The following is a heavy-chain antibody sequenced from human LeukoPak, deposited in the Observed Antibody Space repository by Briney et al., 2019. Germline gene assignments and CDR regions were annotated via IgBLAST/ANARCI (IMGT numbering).Heavy chain of an antibody. CDR3: ARFYGSGRDGNFDY. CDR1: GFTFSSYS. J-gene: IGHJ4*02. CDR2: ISSSSTYI. D-gene: IGHD3-10*01. V-gene: IGHV3-21*01. Sequence: GGSLRLSCAASGFTFSSYSMNWVRQAPGKGLEWVSSISSSSTYIYYADSLKGRFTISRDNAKNSLFLQMNSLRAEDTAVYYCARFYGSGRDGNFDYWGQGTLVTVSS.